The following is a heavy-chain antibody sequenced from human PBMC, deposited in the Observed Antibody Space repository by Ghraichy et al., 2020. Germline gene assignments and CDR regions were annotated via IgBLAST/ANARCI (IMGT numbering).Heavy chain of an antibody. J-gene: IGHJ4*02. D-gene: IGHD5-18*01. Sequence: GGSLRLSCEASGFSFSTHAVSWVRQAPGKGLEWVSGLSGSGGSIEYADSVKGRFTISRDNLKNTVYLQMERLRVEDTAMYYCVKDETVMVVSSDFWGQGTQVTVSS. V-gene: IGHV3-23*01. CDR1: GFSFSTHA. CDR3: VKDETVMVVSSDF. CDR2: LSGSGGSI.